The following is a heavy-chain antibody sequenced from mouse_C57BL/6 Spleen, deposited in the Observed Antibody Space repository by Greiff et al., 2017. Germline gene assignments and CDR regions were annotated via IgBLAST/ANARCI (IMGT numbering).Heavy chain of an antibody. V-gene: IGHV5-6*01. CDR3: ARDSTIVTPYYFDY. D-gene: IGHD2-5*01. CDR1: GFTFSSYG. Sequence: EVKLMESGGDLVKPGGSLKLSCAASGFTFSSYGMSWVRQTPDKRLEWVATISSGGSYTYYPDSVKGRFTISRDNAKNTLYLQMSSLKSEDTAMYYCARDSTIVTPYYFDYWGQGTTLTVSS. CDR2: ISSGGSYT. J-gene: IGHJ2*01.